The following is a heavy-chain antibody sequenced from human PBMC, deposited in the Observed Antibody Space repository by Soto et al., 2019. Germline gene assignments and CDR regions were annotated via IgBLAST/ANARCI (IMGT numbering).Heavy chain of an antibody. CDR3: ARQGYYGSSSS. D-gene: IGHD3-10*01. J-gene: IGHJ5*02. V-gene: IGHV4-34*01. CDR1: GGSFSGYY. Sequence: SETLSLTCAVYGGSFSGYYWSWIRQPPGKGLEWIGEINHSGSTNYNPSLKSRVTISVDTSKNQFSLKLSSVTAADTAVYYCARQGYYGSSSSWGQGTLVTVSS. CDR2: INHSGST.